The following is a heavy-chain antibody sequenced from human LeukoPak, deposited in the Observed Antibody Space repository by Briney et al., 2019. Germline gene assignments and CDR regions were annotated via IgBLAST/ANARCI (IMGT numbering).Heavy chain of an antibody. CDR2: INSDGSST. J-gene: IGHJ4*02. Sequence: GGSLRLSCAASGFTFSSYWMHWVRQAPGKGLVWVSRINSDGSSTSYADSVKGRFTISRDNAKNTLYLQMNSLRAEDTAVYYFARDRGYDFGTDYWGQGTLVTVSS. CDR3: ARDRGYDFGTDY. V-gene: IGHV3-74*01. D-gene: IGHD3/OR15-3a*01. CDR1: GFTFSSYW.